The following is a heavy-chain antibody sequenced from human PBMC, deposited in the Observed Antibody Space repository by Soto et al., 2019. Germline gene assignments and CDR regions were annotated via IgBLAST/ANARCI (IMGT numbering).Heavy chain of an antibody. CDR2: IWYDGSNK. Sequence: QVQLVESGGGVVQPGRSLRLSCAASGFTFSSYGMHWVRQAPGKGLEWVAVIWYDGSNKYYADSVKGRFTISRDNSKKTLYLQRNSLRAEDTTVYYCARDLPPGSFDYWGQGTLVTVSS. D-gene: IGHD3-10*01. J-gene: IGHJ4*02. CDR3: ARDLPPGSFDY. CDR1: GFTFSSYG. V-gene: IGHV3-33*01.